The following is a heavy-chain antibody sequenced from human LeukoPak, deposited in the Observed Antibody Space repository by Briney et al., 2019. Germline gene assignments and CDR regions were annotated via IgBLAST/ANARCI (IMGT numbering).Heavy chain of an antibody. CDR3: ARGKDWFDS. J-gene: IGHJ5*01. V-gene: IGHV3-7*01. CDR2: IKQDGREK. CDR1: GFSFSTYW. Sequence: GGSLRLSCAASGFSFSTYWMTWVRLAPGKGLEWVANIKQDGREKNYVDSVKGRFTISRDNAKNSLYLQMNSLRVEDTAVYYCARGKDWFDSWGQGTLVTVSS.